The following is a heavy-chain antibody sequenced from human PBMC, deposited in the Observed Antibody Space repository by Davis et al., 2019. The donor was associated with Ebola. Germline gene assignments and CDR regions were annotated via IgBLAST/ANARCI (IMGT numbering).Heavy chain of an antibody. Sequence: PGGSLRLSCAASGFTFSSYSMNWVRQAPGKGLEWVSSISSSSYIYYADSVKGRFTISRDNAKNSVYLQMNSLRAEDTAVYYCARSAGGYSYGKVDYWGQGTLVTVSS. D-gene: IGHD5-18*01. CDR2: ISSSSYI. V-gene: IGHV3-21*01. CDR3: ARSAGGYSYGKVDY. J-gene: IGHJ4*02. CDR1: GFTFSSYS.